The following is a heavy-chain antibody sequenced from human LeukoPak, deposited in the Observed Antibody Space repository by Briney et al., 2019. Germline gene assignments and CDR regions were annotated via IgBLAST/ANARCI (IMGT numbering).Heavy chain of an antibody. CDR3: ARGYSSSWYSIGFDP. D-gene: IGHD6-13*01. V-gene: IGHV4-59*08. J-gene: IGHJ5*02. Sequence: SETLSLTCTVSGGSISSYYWSWIRRPPGKGLEWTGYIYYSGSTNYNPSLKSRVTISVDTSKNQFSLKLSSVTAADTAVYYCARGYSSSWYSIGFDPWGQGTLVTVSS. CDR1: GGSISSYY. CDR2: IYYSGST.